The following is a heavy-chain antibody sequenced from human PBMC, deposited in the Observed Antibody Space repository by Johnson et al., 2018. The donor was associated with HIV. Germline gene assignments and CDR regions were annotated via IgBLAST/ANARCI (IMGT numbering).Heavy chain of an antibody. D-gene: IGHD3-16*02. Sequence: VQLVESGGGLVKPGGSLRLSCATSGFTFSDYYMSWIRQAPGKGLEWVSGINWNGGRTGYVDSMKGRFTISRDNAKNSLYLQMNSLRAEDTALYYCVRGGLGYQNIHDPFDIWGQGTMVTVSS. V-gene: IGHV3-20*04. J-gene: IGHJ3*02. CDR2: INWNGGRT. CDR3: VRGGLGYQNIHDPFDI. CDR1: GFTFSDYY.